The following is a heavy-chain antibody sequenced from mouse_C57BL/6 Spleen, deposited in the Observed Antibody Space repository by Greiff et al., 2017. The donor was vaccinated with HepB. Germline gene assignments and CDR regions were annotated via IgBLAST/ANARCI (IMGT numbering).Heavy chain of an antibody. V-gene: IGHV1-69*01. Sequence: QVQLQQPGAELVMPGASVKLSCKASGYTFTSYWIHWVKQRPGQGLEWIGEIDPSDSYTNYNQKFKGKSTLTVDKSSSTAYMQLSSLTSEDSAVYYCARTYYRDYYAMDYWGQGTSVTVSS. J-gene: IGHJ4*01. CDR2: IDPSDSYT. CDR3: ARTYYRDYYAMDY. D-gene: IGHD2-12*01. CDR1: GYTFTSYW.